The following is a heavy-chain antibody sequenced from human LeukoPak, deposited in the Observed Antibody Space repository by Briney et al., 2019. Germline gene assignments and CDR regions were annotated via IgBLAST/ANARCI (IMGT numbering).Heavy chain of an antibody. CDR2: IYYSGST. D-gene: IGHD6-19*01. CDR1: GGSISSSSYY. Sequence: SETLSLTCTVSGGSISSSSYYWGWIRQPPGKGLEWIGSIYYSGSTYYNPSLKSRVTLSVDTSKNQFSLKLSSVTAADTAVYYCARDGRLVRGPFDYWGQGTLVTVSS. J-gene: IGHJ4*02. V-gene: IGHV4-39*07. CDR3: ARDGRLVRGPFDY.